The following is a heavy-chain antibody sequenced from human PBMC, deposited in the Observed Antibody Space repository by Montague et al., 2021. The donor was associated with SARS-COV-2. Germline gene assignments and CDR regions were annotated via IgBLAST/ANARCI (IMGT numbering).Heavy chain of an antibody. CDR1: GGSVSSGSCN. V-gene: IGHV4-61*01. CDR2: NTPSGSA. Sequence: SETLSLTCTVSGGSVSSGSCNWSWNRQPPGKGLKYIGYNTPSGSANYXLSIKGRVAISPDTSENQLSLRLSSVAAADMAVYYCADVGAYDVPIDYWGQGTLVTVSS. D-gene: IGHD3-3*01. J-gene: IGHJ4*02. CDR3: ADVGAYDVPIDY.